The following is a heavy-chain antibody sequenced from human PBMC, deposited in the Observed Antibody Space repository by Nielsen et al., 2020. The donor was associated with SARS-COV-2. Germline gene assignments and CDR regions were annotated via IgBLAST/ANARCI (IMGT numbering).Heavy chain of an antibody. CDR2: IYYSGST. Sequence: GSLRLSCTVSGGSISSYYWSWIRQPPGKGLEWIGYIYYSGSTNYNPSLKSRVTISVDTSKNQFSLKLSSVTAADTAVYYCARDSSIAAAGTGFDYWGQGTLVTVSS. CDR1: GGSISSYY. J-gene: IGHJ4*02. V-gene: IGHV4-59*12. D-gene: IGHD6-13*01. CDR3: ARDSSIAAAGTGFDY.